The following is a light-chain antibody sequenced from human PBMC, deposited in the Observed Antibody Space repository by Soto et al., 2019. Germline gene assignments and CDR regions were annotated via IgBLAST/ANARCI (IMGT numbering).Light chain of an antibody. Sequence: QSALTQPASVSGSPGQSITISCTGTSSDVGGYNYVSWYQQHPGKAPKVMIYQVTNRPSGVSNRFSGSKSGNTASLTISGLQAEDEADYYCNSYTTSYTWVFGGGTKLTVL. CDR1: SSDVGGYNY. J-gene: IGLJ3*02. CDR3: NSYTTSYTWV. CDR2: QVT. V-gene: IGLV2-14*01.